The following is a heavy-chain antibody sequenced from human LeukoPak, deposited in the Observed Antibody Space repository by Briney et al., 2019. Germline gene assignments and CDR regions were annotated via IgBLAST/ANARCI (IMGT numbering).Heavy chain of an antibody. CDR2: INPNSGGT. Sequence: GASVTVSCTASGYTFTVYYMHWVRQAPGQGLEWMGRINPNSGGTNYAQKFQGRVTMTRDTSISTAYMELSRLRSDDTAVYYCARDTIFGAFDIWGQGTMVTVSS. CDR1: GYTFTVYY. V-gene: IGHV1-2*06. J-gene: IGHJ3*02. CDR3: ARDTIFGAFDI. D-gene: IGHD3-3*01.